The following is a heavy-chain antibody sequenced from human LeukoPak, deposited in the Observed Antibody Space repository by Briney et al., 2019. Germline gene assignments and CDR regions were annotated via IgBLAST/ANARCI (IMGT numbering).Heavy chain of an antibody. D-gene: IGHD6-19*01. V-gene: IGHV4-4*08. CDR1: GGSLGGYY. CDR2: IYPTGNT. CDR3: ARLQWLVRSWFDP. Sequence: SGTLSLTCTVSGGSLGGYYWSWIRQTPGKGLEYIGYIYPTGNTNGNTNYNPSLKSRVTITVDTSKNQFSLNLTSVTAADTAKYYCARLQWLVRSWFDPWGQGTLVIVSS. J-gene: IGHJ5*02.